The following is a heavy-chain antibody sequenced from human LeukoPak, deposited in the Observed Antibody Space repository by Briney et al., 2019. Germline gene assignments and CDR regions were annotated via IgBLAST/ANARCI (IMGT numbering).Heavy chain of an antibody. Sequence: QPGGSLRLSCTASGFTFSSYAMSWVRQAPGKGLEWVSAISGSGGSTYYADSVKGRFTISRDNSKNTLYLQMNSLRAEDTAVYYCARDLHGYGDYVDQGDFWGQGTLVTVSS. CDR2: ISGSGGST. D-gene: IGHD4-17*01. J-gene: IGHJ4*02. V-gene: IGHV3-23*01. CDR3: ARDLHGYGDYVDQGDF. CDR1: GFTFSSYA.